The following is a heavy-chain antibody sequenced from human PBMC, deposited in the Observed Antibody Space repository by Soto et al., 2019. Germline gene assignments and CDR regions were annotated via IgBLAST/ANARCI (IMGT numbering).Heavy chain of an antibody. CDR2: IIPIFGTA. Sequence: VASVKVSCKASGGTFSSYAISWVRQAPGQGLEWMGGIIPIFGTANYAQKFQGRVTITADKSTSTAYMELSSLRSEDTAVYYCASGGGSGYDSPSTDFDYWGQGTLVTVSS. CDR3: ASGGGSGYDSPSTDFDY. V-gene: IGHV1-69*06. CDR1: GGTFSSYA. J-gene: IGHJ4*02. D-gene: IGHD5-12*01.